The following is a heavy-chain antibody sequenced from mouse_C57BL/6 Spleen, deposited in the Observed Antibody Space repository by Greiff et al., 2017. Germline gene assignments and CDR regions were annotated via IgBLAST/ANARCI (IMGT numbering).Heavy chain of an antibody. CDR1: GYTFTSYW. J-gene: IGHJ4*01. Sequence: QVQLKESGAELVKPGASVKLSCKASGYTFTSYWMHWVKQRPGRGLEWIGRIDPNSGGTKYNEKFKSKATLTVDKPSSTAYMQLSSLTSEDSAVYYCARCYDYPYYAMDYWGQGTSVTVSS. CDR3: ARCYDYPYYAMDY. D-gene: IGHD2-4*01. V-gene: IGHV1-72*01. CDR2: IDPNSGGT.